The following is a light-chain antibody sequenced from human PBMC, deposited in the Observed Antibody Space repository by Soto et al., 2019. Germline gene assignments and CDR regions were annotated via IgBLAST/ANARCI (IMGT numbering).Light chain of an antibody. CDR3: ASWDDSLNVYV. CDR2: YND. Sequence: QSVLTQPPSVSEAPRQRVTISCSGSNSNIGNNEVSWYQQLPGKAPKLLIFYNDLLPSGVSDRFSGSKSGTSASLAISGLQSEDEADYYCASWDDSLNVYVFGTGTKSPS. V-gene: IGLV1-36*01. J-gene: IGLJ1*01. CDR1: NSNIGNNE.